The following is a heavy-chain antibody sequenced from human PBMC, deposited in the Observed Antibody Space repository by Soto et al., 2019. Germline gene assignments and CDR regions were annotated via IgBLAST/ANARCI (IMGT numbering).Heavy chain of an antibody. Sequence: QVQLVESGGGVVQPGRSLRLSCAASGFTFSSYGMHWVRQAPGKGLEWVAVIWYDGSNKYYADSVKGRFTISRDNSKNTLYLQMNSLRAEDTAVYYCARDPVAARLSYGIDVWGQGTTVTVSS. CDR2: IWYDGSNK. V-gene: IGHV3-33*01. CDR3: ARDPVAARLSYGIDV. CDR1: GFTFSSYG. D-gene: IGHD6-6*01. J-gene: IGHJ6*02.